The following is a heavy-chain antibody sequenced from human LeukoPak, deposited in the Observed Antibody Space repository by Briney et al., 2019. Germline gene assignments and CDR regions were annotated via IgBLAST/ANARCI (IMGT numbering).Heavy chain of an antibody. CDR3: AKARSQVGQGYYFDY. D-gene: IGHD1-26*01. CDR2: ISSSSSYI. J-gene: IGHJ4*02. CDR1: GFTFSSYS. V-gene: IGHV3-21*04. Sequence: PGGSLRLSCAASGFTFSSYSMNWVRQAPGKGLEWVSSISSSSSYIYYADSVKGRFTISRDNAKNTLYLQMNSLRAEDTAVYYCAKARSQVGQGYYFDYWGQGTLVTVSS.